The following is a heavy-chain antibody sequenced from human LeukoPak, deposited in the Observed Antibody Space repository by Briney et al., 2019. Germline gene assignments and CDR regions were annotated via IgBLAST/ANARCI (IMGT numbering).Heavy chain of an antibody. Sequence: SETLSLTCTVSGGSISSYYWSWIRQPPGKGLEWIGYIYYSGSTNYNPSLKSRVTISVDTSKNQFSLKLSSVTAADTAVYYCARGDHYVWGSYRDWGQGTLVTVSS. CDR3: ARGDHYVWGSYRD. J-gene: IGHJ4*02. V-gene: IGHV4-59*01. D-gene: IGHD3-16*02. CDR2: IYYSGST. CDR1: GGSISSYY.